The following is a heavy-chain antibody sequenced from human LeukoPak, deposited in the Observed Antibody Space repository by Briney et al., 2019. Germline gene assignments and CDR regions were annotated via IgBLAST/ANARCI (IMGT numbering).Heavy chain of an antibody. CDR2: ISAYNGNT. CDR1: GYTFTSYG. D-gene: IGHD3-22*01. J-gene: IGHJ6*03. CDR3: ARAYYYDSSGYPTTTYYYYYYMDV. V-gene: IGHV1-18*01. Sequence: APVKVSCKASGYTFTSYGISWVRQAPGQGLEWMGWISAYNGNTNYAQKLQGRVTMTTDTSTSTAYMELRSLRSDDTAVYYCARAYYYDSSGYPTTTYYYYYYMDVWGKGTTVTVSS.